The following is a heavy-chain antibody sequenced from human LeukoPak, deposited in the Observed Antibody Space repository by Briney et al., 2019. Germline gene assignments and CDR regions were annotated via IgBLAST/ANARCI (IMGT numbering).Heavy chain of an antibody. Sequence: SETLSLTCTVSGGSISSYYWSWIRQPPGKGLEWIGYIYYSGSTNYNPSLKSRVTITIDTSKNQSSLKLSSVTAADTAVYYCERGEEGMATAYFDYWGQGTLVTVSS. CDR2: IYYSGST. V-gene: IGHV4-59*01. CDR3: ERGEEGMATAYFDY. CDR1: GGSISSYY. D-gene: IGHD5-24*01. J-gene: IGHJ4*02.